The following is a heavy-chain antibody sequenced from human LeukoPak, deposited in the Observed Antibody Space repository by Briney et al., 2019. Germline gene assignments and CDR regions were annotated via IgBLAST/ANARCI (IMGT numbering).Heavy chain of an antibody. CDR1: GGSISSDNW. D-gene: IGHD3-22*01. CDR2: IYHSGST. V-gene: IGHV4-4*02. J-gene: IGHJ4*02. Sequence: MPSGTLSLTCAVSGGSISSDNWWTWLRQPPGKGLEWIGQIYHSGSTNYSPSLKSRVTISVDKPKNHLSLKLSSVTAADTAIHYCARDLVDSGGYYFDYWGQGTLVTVSS. CDR3: ARDLVDSGGYYFDY.